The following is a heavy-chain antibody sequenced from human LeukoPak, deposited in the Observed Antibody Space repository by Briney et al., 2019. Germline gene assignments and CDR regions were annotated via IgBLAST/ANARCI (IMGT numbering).Heavy chain of an antibody. J-gene: IGHJ5*02. CDR2: ISGSGGST. D-gene: IGHD3-10*01. V-gene: IGHV3-23*01. CDR3: AIMVRGVAQNRFDP. Sequence: GGSLTLSCAASGFTFSSYAMSWVRQAPGKGLEWVSAISGSGGSTYYADSVKGRFTISRDNSKNTLYLQMNSLRAEDTVVYYCAIMVRGVAQNRFDPWGQGTLVTVSS. CDR1: GFTFSSYA.